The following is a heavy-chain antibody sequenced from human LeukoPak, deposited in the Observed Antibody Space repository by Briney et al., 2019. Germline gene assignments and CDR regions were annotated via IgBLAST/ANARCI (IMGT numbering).Heavy chain of an antibody. CDR1: GFTFSSYS. D-gene: IGHD2-2*01. V-gene: IGHV3-23*01. CDR3: AKDSIVVVPADDY. Sequence: GGSLRLSCAASGFTFSSYSMNWVRQAPGKGLEWVSAISGSGGSTYYADSVKGRFTISRDNSKNTLYLQMNSLRAEDTAVYYCAKDSIVVVPADDYWGQGTLVTVSS. J-gene: IGHJ4*02. CDR2: ISGSGGST.